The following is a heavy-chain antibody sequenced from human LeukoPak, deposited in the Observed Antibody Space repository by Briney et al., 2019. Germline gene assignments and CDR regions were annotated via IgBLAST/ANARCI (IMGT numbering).Heavy chain of an antibody. Sequence: PSETLSLTCTVSGGSISSYYWSWIRQPPGKGLEWIGYIYYSGSTNYNPSLKSRVTISVDTSKNQFSPKLSSVTAADTAVYYCARAGFITMVRGVMGPPNWFDPWGQGTLVTVSS. D-gene: IGHD3-10*01. V-gene: IGHV4-59*01. CDR3: ARAGFITMVRGVMGPPNWFDP. J-gene: IGHJ5*02. CDR2: IYYSGST. CDR1: GGSISSYY.